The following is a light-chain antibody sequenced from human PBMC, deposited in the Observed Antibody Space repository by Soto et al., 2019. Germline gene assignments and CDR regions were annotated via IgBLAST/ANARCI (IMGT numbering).Light chain of an antibody. CDR2: DAS. J-gene: IGKJ1*01. Sequence: EIVLTQSPGTLSLSPGERATLSCRASQSVRNNYLAWYQQKPGQAPRLLIYDASSRAIDIPDRFSGSGSGTDFTLTISRLEPEDFAVYYCQQYGSSLPRTFGQGTKVETK. CDR1: QSVRNNY. CDR3: QQYGSSLPRT. V-gene: IGKV3-20*01.